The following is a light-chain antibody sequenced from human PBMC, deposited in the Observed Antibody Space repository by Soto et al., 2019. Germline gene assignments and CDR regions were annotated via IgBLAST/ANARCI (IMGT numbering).Light chain of an antibody. J-gene: IGLJ2*01. CDR2: EVT. CDR1: SNDIGAYDS. CDR3: SSYTSSNTLL. V-gene: IGLV2-14*01. Sequence: QSALTQPASVSGSPGQSITISCPGTSNDIGAYDSVSWYQQHPGKAPKLLIYEVTTRPSGVSNRFSGSKSGNTASLTISGLQPEDETDYFCSSYTSSNTLLFGGGTQLTVL.